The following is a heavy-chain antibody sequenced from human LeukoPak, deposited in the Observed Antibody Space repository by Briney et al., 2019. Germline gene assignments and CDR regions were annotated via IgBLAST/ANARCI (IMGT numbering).Heavy chain of an antibody. CDR3: ARERALYHGNADFDY. D-gene: IGHD3-10*01. J-gene: IGHJ4*02. Sequence: GGSLRLSCAASGFTFSDSYMSWIRQAPGKGLEWVSYISSSSSYTNYADSVKGRFTISRDNAKNSLYLQMNSLRDDDTAVYYCARERALYHGNADFDYWGQGTLVTVSA. V-gene: IGHV3-11*06. CDR2: ISSSSSYT. CDR1: GFTFSDSY.